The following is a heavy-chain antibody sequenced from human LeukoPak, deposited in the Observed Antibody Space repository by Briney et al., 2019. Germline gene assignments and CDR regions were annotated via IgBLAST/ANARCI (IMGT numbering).Heavy chain of an antibody. J-gene: IGHJ3*02. V-gene: IGHV4-59*10. CDR1: GGSFSGYY. CDR2: IYTSGST. D-gene: IGHD3-10*01. CDR3: ARAGYYDAFDI. Sequence: SETLSLTCAVYGGSFSGYYWSWIRQPAGKGLEWIGRIYTSGSTNYNPSLKSRVTISVDTSKNQFSLKLSSVTAADTAVYYCARAGYYDAFDIWGQGTMVTVSS.